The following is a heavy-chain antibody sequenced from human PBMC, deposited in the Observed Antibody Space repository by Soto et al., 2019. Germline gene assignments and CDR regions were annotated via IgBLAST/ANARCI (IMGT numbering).Heavy chain of an antibody. J-gene: IGHJ3*02. CDR2: IRSKAYGGTT. CDR3: TNSYDSSGYYSDAFDI. D-gene: IGHD3-22*01. CDR1: GFTFGDYA. Sequence: GGSLRLSCTASGFTFGDYAMSWFRQAPGKGLEWVGFIRSKAYGGTTEYAASVKGRFIISRDDSKSIAYLQMNSLKTEDTAVYYCTNSYDSSGYYSDAFDIWGQGTMVTVSS. V-gene: IGHV3-49*03.